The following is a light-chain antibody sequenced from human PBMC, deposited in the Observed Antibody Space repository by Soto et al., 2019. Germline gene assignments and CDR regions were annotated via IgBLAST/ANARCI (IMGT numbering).Light chain of an antibody. CDR1: QSVSNN. Sequence: EVVMTQSPATLSVSPGERATLSCRASQSVSNNLAWYQQKPGKAPRLLIYGASTRETGLPARFSGSGSGTEFTFTLTSLQSEAFEVYICQQYQNWACGETFGQGTKVDIK. CDR3: QQYQNWACGET. CDR2: GAS. V-gene: IGKV3D-15*01. J-gene: IGKJ1*01.